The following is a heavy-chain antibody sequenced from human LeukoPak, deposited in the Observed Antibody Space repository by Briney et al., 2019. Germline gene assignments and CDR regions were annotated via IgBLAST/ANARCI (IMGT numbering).Heavy chain of an antibody. D-gene: IGHD6-13*01. J-gene: IGHJ4*02. V-gene: IGHV4-61*02. CDR3: ARGYSSSWYLVYFDY. Sequence: SETLSLTCTVSGGSISSGSYYWSWIRQPAGKGLEWIGRIYTSGSTNYNPSLKSRVTISVDTSKNQFSLKLSSVTAADTAVYYCARGYSSSWYLVYFDYWGQGTLVTVSS. CDR2: IYTSGST. CDR1: GGSISSGSYY.